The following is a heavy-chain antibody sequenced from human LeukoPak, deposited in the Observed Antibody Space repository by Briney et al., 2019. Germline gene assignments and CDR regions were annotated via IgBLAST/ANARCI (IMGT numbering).Heavy chain of an antibody. D-gene: IGHD1-26*01. Sequence: GGSLRLSCAASGFIFSTYRMSWIRQAPGKGLEWVATIKHDGSAKYYMDSVRGRFTISRDNAKNSLYLQMNSLRVEDTALYYCSKDIDSGSYGGPRVGAFDIWGQGTTVTVSS. V-gene: IGHV3-7*03. CDR1: GFIFSTYR. CDR3: SKDIDSGSYGGPRVGAFDI. J-gene: IGHJ3*02. CDR2: IKHDGSAK.